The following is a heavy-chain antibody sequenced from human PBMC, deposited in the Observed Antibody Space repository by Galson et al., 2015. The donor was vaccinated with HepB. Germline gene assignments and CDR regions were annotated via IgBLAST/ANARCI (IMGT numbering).Heavy chain of an antibody. CDR3: ARGYGGHSTSFDS. J-gene: IGHJ4*02. D-gene: IGHD4-23*01. V-gene: IGHV3-33*01. Sequence: SLRLSCAASGFSFSSYAMHWVRQAPGRGLEWVAIIWSNGINKYYTDSVRGRFTISRDTSKNRLYLQMNSLAAEDAALYYCARGYGGHSTSFDSWGQGTLVTVSS. CDR1: GFSFSSYA. CDR2: IWSNGINK.